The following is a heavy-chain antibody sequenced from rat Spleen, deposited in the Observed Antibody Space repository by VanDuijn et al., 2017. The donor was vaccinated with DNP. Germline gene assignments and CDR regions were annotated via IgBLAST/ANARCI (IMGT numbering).Heavy chain of an antibody. CDR3: TTLGPYYFDY. CDR2: ISYDGLRP. J-gene: IGHJ2*01. Sequence: EVQLVESGGDLVQPGRSLKLSCVASGFIFNDYALAWVRQAPKKGLEWVATISYDGLRPYYRDSVKGRFTISRNNAKSTLDLQMDSLRSEDTATYYCTTLGPYYFDYWGQGVMVTVSS. CDR1: GFIFNDYA. V-gene: IGHV5-17*01.